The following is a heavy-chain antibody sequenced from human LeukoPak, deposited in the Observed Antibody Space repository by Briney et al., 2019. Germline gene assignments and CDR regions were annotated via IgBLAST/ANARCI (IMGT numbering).Heavy chain of an antibody. CDR2: ISAYNGNT. Sequence: AASVKVSCKASGYTFTSYGISWVRQAPGQGLEWMGWISAYNGNTNYAQKLQGRVTMTTDTSTSTAYMELRSLRSDDTAVYYCARAVYDFWSGYWESDAFDIWGQGTMVTVSS. D-gene: IGHD3-3*01. J-gene: IGHJ3*02. V-gene: IGHV1-18*01. CDR1: GYTFTSYG. CDR3: ARAVYDFWSGYWESDAFDI.